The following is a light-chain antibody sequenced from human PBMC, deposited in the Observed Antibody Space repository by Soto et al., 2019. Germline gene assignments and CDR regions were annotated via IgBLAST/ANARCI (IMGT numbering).Light chain of an antibody. V-gene: IGKV3-20*01. CDR3: QQYGGSPSYT. CDR1: QSVSSSY. J-gene: IGKJ2*01. CDR2: GAS. Sequence: EIVLTQSPGTLSLSPGERATLSCRASQSVSSSYLAWYQQKPGQAPRLLIYGASSRATGIPDRFSGSGSGTDFTLTIGRLEPEDFAVYYCQQYGGSPSYTFGQGTKLEIK.